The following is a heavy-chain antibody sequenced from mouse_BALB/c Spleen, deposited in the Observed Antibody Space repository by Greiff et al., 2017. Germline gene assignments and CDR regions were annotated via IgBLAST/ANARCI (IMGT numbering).Heavy chain of an antibody. V-gene: IGHV3-2*02. D-gene: IGHD2-2*01. J-gene: IGHJ3*01. CDR3: AGGYDVWFAD. Sequence: VPVVQSGPGLVTPSPSLSLTCTVTGYSFTSDYAWTWIRQCPGNTLELMGYISYSGRTSYNPSLNSRISITRDTSKNQFFLQLNSVTTADTATYDCAGGYDVWFADWGQGTRVTVSA. CDR1: GYSFTSDYA. CDR2: ISYSGRT.